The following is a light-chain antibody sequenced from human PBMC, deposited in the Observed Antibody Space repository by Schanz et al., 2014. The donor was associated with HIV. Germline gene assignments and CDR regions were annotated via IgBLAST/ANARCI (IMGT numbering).Light chain of an antibody. V-gene: IGKV3-20*01. CDR2: AAS. CDR1: QSVSSSY. CDR3: HHYGGS. J-gene: IGKJ3*01. Sequence: EIVLTQSPDTLSLSPGERATLSCRASQSVSSSYLAWYQQKPGQAPTLLIYAASSRASGIPDRFSGSGSGADFTLTISGLEPEDFAVYYCHHYGGSFGPGTTVDYK.